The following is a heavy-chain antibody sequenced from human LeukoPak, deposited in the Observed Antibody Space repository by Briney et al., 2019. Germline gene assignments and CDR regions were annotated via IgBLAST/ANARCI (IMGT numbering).Heavy chain of an antibody. D-gene: IGHD5-12*01. CDR2: ISAYNGNT. CDR1: GYTFTSYG. V-gene: IGHV1-18*01. CDR3: ARLRGYGGYISSWVGSDY. J-gene: IGHJ4*02. Sequence: GASVKVSCKASGYTFTSYGISWVRQAPGQGLEWMGWISAYNGNTNYAQKLQGRVTITADKSTSTAYMELSSLRSDDTAVYYCARLRGYGGYISSWVGSDYWGQGTLVTVSS.